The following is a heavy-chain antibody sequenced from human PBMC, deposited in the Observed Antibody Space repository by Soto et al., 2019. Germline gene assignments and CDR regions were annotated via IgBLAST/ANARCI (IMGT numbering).Heavy chain of an antibody. CDR2: IYSGGNT. D-gene: IGHD2-2*01. V-gene: IGHV3-23*03. CDR1: GLIFRSYA. Sequence: PGGSLRLSCAVSGLIFRSYAMTWVRQAPGKGLGCGSDIYSGGNTYYADSVKGRSTISKDNSKNTLYVQMNSLRAEDTAVYYCAKEKISTSCCNWFDPWGQGTLVTVSS. CDR3: AKEKISTSCCNWFDP. J-gene: IGHJ5*02.